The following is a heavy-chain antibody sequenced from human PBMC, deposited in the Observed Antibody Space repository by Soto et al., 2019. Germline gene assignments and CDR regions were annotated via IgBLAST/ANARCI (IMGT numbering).Heavy chain of an antibody. V-gene: IGHV4-31*03. CDR2: IYYSGST. CDR3: ASDSVGSSSWYTRYYYYGMDV. J-gene: IGHJ6*02. CDR1: GGSISSGGYY. Sequence: SETLSLTCTVSGGSISSGGYYWSWIRQHPGKGLEWIGYIYYSGSTYYNPSLKSRVTISVETSKNQFSLKLSSVTAADTAVYYCASDSVGSSSWYTRYYYYGMDVWGQGTTLTVSS. D-gene: IGHD6-13*01.